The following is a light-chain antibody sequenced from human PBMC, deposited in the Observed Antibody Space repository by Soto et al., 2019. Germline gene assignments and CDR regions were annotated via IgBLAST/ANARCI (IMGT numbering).Light chain of an antibody. CDR1: QTISSW. Sequence: DIQMTQSPSTLSASVGDRVIITCRASQTISSWLAWYQQKPGKAPNLLIYKASALKSGVPLRFSGSGSGTEFTLTISSLQPDDFATYYCQQYDNDSWKFGQGTKVEIK. CDR3: QQYDNDSWK. CDR2: KAS. J-gene: IGKJ1*01. V-gene: IGKV1-5*03.